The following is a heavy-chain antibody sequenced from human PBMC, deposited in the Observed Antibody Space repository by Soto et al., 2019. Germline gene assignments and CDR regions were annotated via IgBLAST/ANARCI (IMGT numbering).Heavy chain of an antibody. CDR3: AREGPFTSYYYYYYMDV. CDR2: ISAYNGNT. J-gene: IGHJ6*03. CDR1: GYGFTNNG. Sequence: GASVKVSCKASGYGFTNNGISWVRQAPGQGLEWMGWISAYNGNTNYVKKFQGRVTMTTDTSTSTASMELRSLRSDDTAVYYCAREGPFTSYYYYYYMDVWGKGTTVTVSS. V-gene: IGHV1-18*01.